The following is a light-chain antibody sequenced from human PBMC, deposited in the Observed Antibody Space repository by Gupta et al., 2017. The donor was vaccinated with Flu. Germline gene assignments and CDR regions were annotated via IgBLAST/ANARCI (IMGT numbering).Light chain of an antibody. Sequence: SITISCTAGSTDIGGYNYVSWYQQHPGKAPKLISYEISNRPSGISARFSGSKSGNTASLTISGLQAEDEANNDCGSYTGTSTRIFGGGTKLTVL. J-gene: IGLJ2*01. CDR2: EIS. V-gene: IGLV2-14*01. CDR3: GSYTGTSTRI. CDR1: STDIGGYNY.